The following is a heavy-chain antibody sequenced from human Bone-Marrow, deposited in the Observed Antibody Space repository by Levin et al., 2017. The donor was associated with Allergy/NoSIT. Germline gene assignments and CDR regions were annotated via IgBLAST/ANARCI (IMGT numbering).Heavy chain of an antibody. CDR3: VKGPQRAGSWLFDS. V-gene: IGHV3-48*03. J-gene: IGHJ4*02. Sequence: LPGGSLRLSCAASGFSFRDYEMNWVRQAPGKGLDWVSYISGPGSTIYYTDSVRGRFTISRDNSRNSLLLQMNRLTVADTAVYYCVKGPQRAGSWLFDSWGQGTLVTVSS. CDR2: ISGPGSTI. D-gene: IGHD6-13*01. CDR1: GFSFRDYE.